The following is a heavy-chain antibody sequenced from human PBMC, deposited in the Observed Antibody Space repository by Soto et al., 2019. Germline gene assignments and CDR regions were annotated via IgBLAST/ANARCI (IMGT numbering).Heavy chain of an antibody. Sequence: QVQLVQSGAEVKKPGSSVKVSCKASGGTFSSYAISWVRQAPGQGLEWMGGIIPIFGTANYAQKFQGRVTITADDSTSTAYRELSSVRSEDTAVYYCARFSPRGYSYGSFDYWGQGTLVTVSS. CDR1: GGTFSSYA. J-gene: IGHJ4*02. CDR2: IIPIFGTA. D-gene: IGHD5-18*01. V-gene: IGHV1-69*01. CDR3: ARFSPRGYSYGSFDY.